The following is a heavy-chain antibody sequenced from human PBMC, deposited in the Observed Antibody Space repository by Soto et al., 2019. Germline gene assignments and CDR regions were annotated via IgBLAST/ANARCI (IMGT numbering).Heavy chain of an antibody. CDR2: IKQDGSDK. CDR1: GFTFNIYW. V-gene: IGHV3-7*01. Sequence: GGSLRLSCAASGFTFNIYWMSWVRQAPGKGLEWVANIKQDGSDKYYVDSVKGRFTISRDNGKNSLYLQMNSLRVEDTAVYYCAKDGTAMADYYYYGMDVWGQGTTVTVSS. D-gene: IGHD5-18*01. CDR3: AKDGTAMADYYYYGMDV. J-gene: IGHJ6*02.